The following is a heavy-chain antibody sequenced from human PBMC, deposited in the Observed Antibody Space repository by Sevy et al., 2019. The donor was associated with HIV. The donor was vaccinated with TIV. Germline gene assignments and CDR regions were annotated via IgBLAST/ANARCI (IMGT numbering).Heavy chain of an antibody. Sequence: GGSLRLSCAASGFTFGDYWLTWVRQVPGKGLEWVANIKQGGSETYYADSVKGRFTISRDNSKNTLYLQMNSLRAEDTAVYYCAKAPNGYYGSGREGYYFDYWGQGTLVTVSS. CDR1: GFTFGDYW. J-gene: IGHJ4*02. CDR3: AKAPNGYYGSGREGYYFDY. CDR2: IKQGGSET. D-gene: IGHD3-10*01. V-gene: IGHV3-7*03.